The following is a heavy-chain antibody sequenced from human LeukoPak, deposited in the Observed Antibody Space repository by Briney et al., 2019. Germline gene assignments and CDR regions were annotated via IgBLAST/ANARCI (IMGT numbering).Heavy chain of an antibody. CDR3: AKDIVRAGSGWYDFDY. V-gene: IGHV3-30*18. CDR1: GFTFSSYG. D-gene: IGHD6-19*01. CDR2: ISYDGSNK. Sequence: PGGSLRLSCAASGFTFSSYGMHWVRQAPGKGLEWVAVISYDGSNKYYADSVKGRFTISRDNSKNTLYLQMNSLRAEDTAVYYCAKDIVRAGSGWYDFDYWGQGTLVTVSS. J-gene: IGHJ4*02.